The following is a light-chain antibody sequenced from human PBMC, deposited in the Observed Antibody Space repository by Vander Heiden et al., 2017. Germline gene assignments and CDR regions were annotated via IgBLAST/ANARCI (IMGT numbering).Light chain of an antibody. J-gene: IGKJ1*01. CDR1: QSISSW. CDR2: KAS. Sequence: DIQMTQSPSTLSASVGDRVTITCRASQSISSWLAWYQQKPGKAPKLLIYKASSLESGVPSRFRGTASGTEFTLTISILQPDHFATYYCQVDYSYCRTFGHSTKVEIK. V-gene: IGKV1-5*03. CDR3: QVDYSYCRT.